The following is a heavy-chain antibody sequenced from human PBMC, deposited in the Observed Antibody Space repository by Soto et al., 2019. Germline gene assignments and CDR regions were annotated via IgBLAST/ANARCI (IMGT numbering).Heavy chain of an antibody. CDR1: GGSISSGGYY. J-gene: IGHJ4*02. CDR2: IYYSGST. Sequence: SETLSLTCTVSGGSISSGGYYWSWIRQHPGKGLEWIGYIYYSGSTYYNPSLKSRVTISVDTSKNQFSLKLSSVTAADTAVYYCASRQSYYYGSGSYSYFDYWGQGTLVTVSS. V-gene: IGHV4-31*03. D-gene: IGHD3-10*01. CDR3: ASRQSYYYGSGSYSYFDY.